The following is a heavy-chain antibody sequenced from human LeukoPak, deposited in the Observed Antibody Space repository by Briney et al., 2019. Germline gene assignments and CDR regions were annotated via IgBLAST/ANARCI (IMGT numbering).Heavy chain of an antibody. CDR2: ISYDGSNK. CDR1: GFTFSSYA. V-gene: IGHV3-30-3*01. CDR3: ARDRGLLLWFGESHFDY. D-gene: IGHD3-10*01. Sequence: GRSLRLSCAASGFTFSSYAMHWVSQAPGKGLEWVAVISYDGSNKYYADSVKGRFTISRDNSKNTLYLQMNSLRAEDTAVYYCARDRGLLLWFGESHFDYWGQGTLVTVSS. J-gene: IGHJ4*02.